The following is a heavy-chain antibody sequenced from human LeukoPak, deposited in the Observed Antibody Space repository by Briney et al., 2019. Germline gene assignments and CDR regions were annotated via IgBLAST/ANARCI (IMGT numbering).Heavy chain of an antibody. V-gene: IGHV3-21*01. CDR3: ARVIVFMSTGPHLDY. Sequence: PGGSLRLSCAASGFTFRSYSMSWVRQAPGKGLEWLSSISTYSSYIYYTDSVKGRFTISRDNAKNSLYLHMNSLRAEDTAVYYCARVIVFMSTGPHLDYWGQGTLAIVSS. J-gene: IGHJ4*02. CDR2: ISTYSSYI. D-gene: IGHD3-16*01. CDR1: GFTFRSYS.